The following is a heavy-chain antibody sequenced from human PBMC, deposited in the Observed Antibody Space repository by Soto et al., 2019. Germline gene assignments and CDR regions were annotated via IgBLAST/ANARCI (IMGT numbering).Heavy chain of an antibody. CDR3: AKLAYYDFWSGSDSFDP. CDR2: ISGSGGST. Sequence: GGSLRLSCAASGFTFSSYAMSWVRQAPGKGLEWVSAISGSGGSTYYADSVKGRFTISRDNSKNTLYLQMNSLRAEDTAVYYCAKLAYYDFWSGSDSFDPWGQGTLVTVSS. J-gene: IGHJ5*02. CDR1: GFTFSSYA. D-gene: IGHD3-3*01. V-gene: IGHV3-23*01.